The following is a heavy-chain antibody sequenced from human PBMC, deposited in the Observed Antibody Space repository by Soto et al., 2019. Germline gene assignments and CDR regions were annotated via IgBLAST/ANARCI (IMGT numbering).Heavy chain of an antibody. CDR2: ISSSSSYI. Sequence: EVQLVESGGGLVKPGGSLRLSCAASGFTFSSYSMNWVRQAPGKGLEWVSSISSSSSYIYYADSVKGRFTISRDNAKNSLYLQMNSLRAEDTAVYYCARDMGYSREAFDIWGQGTMVTVSS. CDR1: GFTFSSYS. J-gene: IGHJ3*02. CDR3: ARDMGYSREAFDI. V-gene: IGHV3-21*01. D-gene: IGHD2-15*01.